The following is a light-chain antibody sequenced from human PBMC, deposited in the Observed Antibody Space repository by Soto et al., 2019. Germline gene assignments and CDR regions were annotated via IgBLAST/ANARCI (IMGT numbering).Light chain of an antibody. V-gene: IGLV8-61*01. Sequence: QTVVTQEPSFSVSPGGTVTLTCGLSSGSVSTSYYPSWYQQTPGQPPRTLIYNTNTRSSGVPDRFSGSILGNKAALTITGAQADDESDYSCVLYLGSGTVVFGGGTKLTVL. CDR2: NTN. CDR3: VLYLGSGTVV. CDR1: SGSVSTSYY. J-gene: IGLJ2*01.